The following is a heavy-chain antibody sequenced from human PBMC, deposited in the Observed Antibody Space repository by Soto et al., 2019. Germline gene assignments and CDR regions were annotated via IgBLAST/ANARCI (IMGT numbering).Heavy chain of an antibody. J-gene: IGHJ4*02. V-gene: IGHV3-30*18. D-gene: IGHD6-13*01. CDR1: GFTFSNFG. CDR3: AKFWGTVTAAVDEY. CDR2: ISDDGNIK. Sequence: QVQLVESGGGVVQPGRSLRLSCAASGFTFSNFGMHWVRQAPGKGLEWVASISDDGNIKYSSDYVKGRFTISRDNSKNTLYLQRNSLRIEDTAVYYCAKFWGTVTAAVDEYWGQGTLVTVSS.